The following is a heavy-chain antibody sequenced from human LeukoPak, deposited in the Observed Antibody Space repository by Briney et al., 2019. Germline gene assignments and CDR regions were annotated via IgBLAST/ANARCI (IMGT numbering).Heavy chain of an antibody. V-gene: IGHV4-61*02. Sequence: PSETLSLTCTVSGGSISSGSYYWSWIRQPAGKGLEWIGRIYTSGSTNYNPSLKSRVTISVDTSKNQFSLKLSSVTAADTAVYYCARGIGPFDYWGQGTLVTVSS. CDR3: ARGIGPFDY. D-gene: IGHD3/OR15-3a*01. J-gene: IGHJ4*02. CDR1: GGSISSGSYY. CDR2: IYTSGST.